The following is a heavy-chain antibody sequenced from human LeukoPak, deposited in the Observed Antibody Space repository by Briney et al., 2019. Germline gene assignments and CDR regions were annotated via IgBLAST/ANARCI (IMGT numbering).Heavy chain of an antibody. V-gene: IGHV3-23*01. Sequence: LSLTCTVSGGSISSGGYYWSWIRQAPGKGLEWVSTISGSGGNTYYADSVKGRFTISRDNSKNTLYLQMNSLRAEDTAVYYCAKFQLQLLWDAFDIWGQGTMVTVSS. CDR3: AKFQLQLLWDAFDI. J-gene: IGHJ3*02. D-gene: IGHD2-2*01. CDR1: GGSISSGGYY. CDR2: ISGSGGNT.